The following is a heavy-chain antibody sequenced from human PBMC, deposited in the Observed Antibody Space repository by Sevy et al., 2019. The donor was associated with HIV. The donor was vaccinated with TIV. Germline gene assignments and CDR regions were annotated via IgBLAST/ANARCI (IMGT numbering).Heavy chain of an antibody. D-gene: IGHD4-4*01. Sequence: GGSLRLSCAASGFIFSSYEMNWVRQAPGKGLEWISYISNSGSALYYSDSVKGRFTISRDNAKNSLYLQMNSLRAEDTAVYYCARDLPPTATTVAHFDNWGQGTLVTVSS. CDR1: GFIFSSYE. J-gene: IGHJ4*02. CDR3: ARDLPPTATTVAHFDN. V-gene: IGHV3-48*03. CDR2: ISNSGSAL.